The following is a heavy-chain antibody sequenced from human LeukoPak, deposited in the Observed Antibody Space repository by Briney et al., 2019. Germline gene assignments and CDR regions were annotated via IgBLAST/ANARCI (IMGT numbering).Heavy chain of an antibody. V-gene: IGHV4-59*01. CDR1: GGSIRSYY. Sequence: KSSETLSLTCTVSGGSIRSYYWTWIRQPPGEGLEYIGYIYYSGSTNYNPSLKGRVNISVDTSKNQFSLKLSSVTAADTAMYYCARIDNREYYFDFWGQGTLVTVSS. CDR2: IYYSGST. D-gene: IGHD1-14*01. CDR3: ARIDNREYYFDF. J-gene: IGHJ4*02.